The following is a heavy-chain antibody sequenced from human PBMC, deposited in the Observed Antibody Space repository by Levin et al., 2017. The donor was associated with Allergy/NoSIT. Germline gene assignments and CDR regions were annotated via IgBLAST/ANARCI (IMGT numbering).Heavy chain of an antibody. J-gene: IGHJ4*02. CDR3: AKVVWFGELPVDY. V-gene: IGHV3-23*01. D-gene: IGHD3-10*01. Sequence: KGLEWVSSISSSGGTTYYADSVKGRFTISRDNSKNTLYLQMSSLRAEDTAVYYCAKVVWFGELPVDYWGQGTLVTVSS. CDR2: ISSSGGTT.